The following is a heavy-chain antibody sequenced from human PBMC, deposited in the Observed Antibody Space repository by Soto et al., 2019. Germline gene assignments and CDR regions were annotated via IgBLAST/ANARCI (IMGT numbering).Heavy chain of an antibody. CDR3: ARQILGELPFNWFDP. Sequence: SETLSLTCTVSGGSISSSSYYWGWIRQPPGKGLEWIGSIYYSGSTYYNPSLKSRVTISVDTSKNQFSLKLSSVTAADTAVYYCARQILGELPFNWFDPWGQGTLVTVSS. CDR1: GGSISSSSYY. J-gene: IGHJ5*02. D-gene: IGHD3-16*01. V-gene: IGHV4-39*01. CDR2: IYYSGST.